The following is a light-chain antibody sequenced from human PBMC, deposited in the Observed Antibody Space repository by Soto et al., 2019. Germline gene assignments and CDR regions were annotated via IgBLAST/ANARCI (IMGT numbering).Light chain of an antibody. V-gene: IGLV1-47*01. CDR1: SSNIGSKY. CDR2: RNN. CDR3: AAWDSNLGGPA. J-gene: IGLJ2*01. Sequence: QSVLTQPPSASGTPGQRVTISCSGSSSNIGSKYVYWYQQLPGTAPKLLMYRNNQRPSGVPDRFSGSKSGTSASLAISGLRSEYEADYHCAAWDSNLGGPAFGGGTKLTVL.